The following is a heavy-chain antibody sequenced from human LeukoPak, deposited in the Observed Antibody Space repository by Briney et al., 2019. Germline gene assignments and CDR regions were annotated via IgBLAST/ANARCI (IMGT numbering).Heavy chain of an antibody. V-gene: IGHV7-4-1*02. Sequence: ASVKVSCKASGYTFTSYGISWVRQAPGQGLEGVGWIHPSTGNPTYAQGFTGRFVFSLDTSVSTTYLQISSLKAEDTAVYFCARAFQSLGGLSLPDYWGQGTLVTVSS. CDR3: ARAFQSLGGLSLPDY. D-gene: IGHD3-16*02. CDR2: IHPSTGNP. J-gene: IGHJ4*02. CDR1: GYTFTSYG.